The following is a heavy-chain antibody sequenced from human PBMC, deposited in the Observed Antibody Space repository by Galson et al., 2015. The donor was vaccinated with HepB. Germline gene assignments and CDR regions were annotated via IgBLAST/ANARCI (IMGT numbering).Heavy chain of an antibody. CDR3: ARDASSWYLIAEYFQH. CDR2: IYYSGST. J-gene: IGHJ1*01. Sequence: ETLSLTCTVSGGSISSSSYYWGWIRQPPGKGLEWIGSIYYSGSTYYNPSLKSRVTISVDTSKNQFSLKLSSVTAADTAVYYCARDASSWYLIAEYFQHWGQGTLVTVSS. CDR1: GGSISSSSYY. D-gene: IGHD6-13*01. V-gene: IGHV4-39*07.